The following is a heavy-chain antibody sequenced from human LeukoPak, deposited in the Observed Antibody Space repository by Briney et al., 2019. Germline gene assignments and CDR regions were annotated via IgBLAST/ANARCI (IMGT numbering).Heavy chain of an antibody. Sequence: PGGSLRLSCAASGFTFSNYAMSWVRQAPGKGLEWVSTITSGGGSTYYADSVKGRFTISRDNSKTTLHLQMNSLRAEDTAIYYCSKDHRSCVGKGCVLNEDWGQAALVTVS. J-gene: IGHJ1*01. D-gene: IGHD2-15*01. V-gene: IGHV3-23*01. CDR1: GFTFSNYA. CDR3: SKDHRSCVGKGCVLNED. CDR2: ITSGGGST.